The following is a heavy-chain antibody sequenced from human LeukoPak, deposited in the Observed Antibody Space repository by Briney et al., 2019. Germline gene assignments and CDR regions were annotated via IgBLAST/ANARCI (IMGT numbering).Heavy chain of an antibody. CDR2: ISGSGGST. V-gene: IGHV3-23*01. CDR3: AKFRGYRSGWLPSNLDYDYYMDV. Sequence: PGGSLRPSCAASGFTFSSYAMSWVRQAPGKGLEGVSAISGSGGSTYYADPGKGRFTISRDNSMNTLYLQMNSLMAEDTAVYYCAKFRGYRSGWLPSNLDYDYYMDVWGKGTTVTVSS. J-gene: IGHJ6*03. CDR1: GFTFSSYA. D-gene: IGHD6-19*01.